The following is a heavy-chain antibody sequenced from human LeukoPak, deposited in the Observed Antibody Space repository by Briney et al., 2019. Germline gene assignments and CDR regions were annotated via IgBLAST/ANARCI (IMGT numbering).Heavy chain of an antibody. CDR2: ISSSGSTI. Sequence: GGSLRLSCAASGFTFSSYEMNWVRQAPGKGLEWVSYISSSGSTIYYADSVKGRFTISRDNAKNSLYLQMNSLRAEDTAVYYCARGTYCSSTSCPYGYYMDVWGKGTTVTVSS. CDR1: GFTFSSYE. D-gene: IGHD2-2*01. J-gene: IGHJ6*03. V-gene: IGHV3-48*03. CDR3: ARGTYCSSTSCPYGYYMDV.